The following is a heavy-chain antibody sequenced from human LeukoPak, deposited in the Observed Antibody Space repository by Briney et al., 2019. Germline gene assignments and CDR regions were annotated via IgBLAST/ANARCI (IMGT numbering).Heavy chain of an antibody. CDR2: ISSSSGYI. J-gene: IGHJ4*02. D-gene: IGHD3-22*01. V-gene: IGHV3-21*04. CDR3: AKDGPLDYYDSARWRLSEERPFDY. CDR1: GFTFSSDS. Sequence: AGGSLRLSCAASGFTFSSDSMNWVRQAPGKGLEWVSSISSSSGYIYYADSVKGRFTISRDNAKNSLYLQMNSLRAEDTAVYYCAKDGPLDYYDSARWRLSEERPFDYWGQGTLVTVSS.